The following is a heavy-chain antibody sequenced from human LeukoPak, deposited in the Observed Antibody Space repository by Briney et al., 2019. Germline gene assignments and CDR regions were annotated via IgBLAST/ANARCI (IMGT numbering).Heavy chain of an antibody. CDR2: INAGNGNT. Sequence: ASVKVSCKASGYTFTSYAMHWVRQAPGQRLEWMGWINAGNGNTEYSQKFQGRVTITRDTSASTAYMELSSLRSEDTAVYYCARAPSSLGELSLLGFDYWGQGTLVTVSS. J-gene: IGHJ4*02. D-gene: IGHD3-16*02. CDR3: ARAPSSLGELSLLGFDY. CDR1: GYTFTSYA. V-gene: IGHV1-3*01.